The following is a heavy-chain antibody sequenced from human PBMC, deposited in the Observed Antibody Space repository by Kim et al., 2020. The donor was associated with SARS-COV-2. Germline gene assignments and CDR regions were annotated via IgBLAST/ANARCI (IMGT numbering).Heavy chain of an antibody. J-gene: IGHJ4*02. CDR2: IYYSGST. V-gene: IGHV4-59*01. CDR1: GGSISSYY. Sequence: SETLSLTCTVSGGSISSYYWSWIRQPPGKGLEWIGYIYYSGSTNCNPSLKSRVTISVDTSKNQFSLKLSPVTAADTAVYYCAREGRMVAHFDYWGQGTLVTVSS. D-gene: IGHD5-12*01. CDR3: AREGRMVAHFDY.